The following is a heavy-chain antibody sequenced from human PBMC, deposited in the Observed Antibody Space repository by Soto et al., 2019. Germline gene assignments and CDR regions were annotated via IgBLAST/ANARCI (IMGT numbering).Heavy chain of an antibody. CDR2: INHSGST. Sequence: QVQLQQWGAGLLKPSETLSLTCAGYGGSFSGYYWSWIRQPPGKGLEWIGEINHSGSTNYNPSLMSRVTISVDTSKNQFSLKLSSVTAADTAVYYCARRRSTAHPGYWGQGTLVTVSS. J-gene: IGHJ4*02. D-gene: IGHD3-3*01. V-gene: IGHV4-34*01. CDR1: GGSFSGYY. CDR3: ARRRSTAHPGY.